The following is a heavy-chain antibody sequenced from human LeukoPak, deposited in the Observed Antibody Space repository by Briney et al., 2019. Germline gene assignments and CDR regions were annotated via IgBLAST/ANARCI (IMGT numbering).Heavy chain of an antibody. CDR2: ISGSGGST. CDR1: GFTFSSYA. V-gene: IGHV3-23*01. J-gene: IGHJ4*02. Sequence: GGSLRLSCAASGFTFSSYAMSWVRQAPGKGLEWVSAISGSGGSTYYADSVKGRFTISRDNSKNTLYLQMNSLRAEDTAVYYCAKDSTGTRSGYSSGWSNYWGQGTLVTVSS. D-gene: IGHD6-19*01. CDR3: AKDSTGTRSGYSSGWSNY.